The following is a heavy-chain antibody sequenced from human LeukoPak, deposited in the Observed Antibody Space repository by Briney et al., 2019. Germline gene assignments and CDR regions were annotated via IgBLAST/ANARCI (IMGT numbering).Heavy chain of an antibody. V-gene: IGHV3-74*01. CDR3: TGVFDY. Sequence: PGGSLRLSCAGSGLSFSNYWVHWVRQAPGKGLVWVSGITPDGGATFYADSVRGRFTVSRDNAKSTEFLQMNSLRAEDTALYFCTGVFDYWGQGTLVTVSS. J-gene: IGHJ4*02. CDR2: ITPDGGAT. D-gene: IGHD2-8*01. CDR1: GLSFSNYW.